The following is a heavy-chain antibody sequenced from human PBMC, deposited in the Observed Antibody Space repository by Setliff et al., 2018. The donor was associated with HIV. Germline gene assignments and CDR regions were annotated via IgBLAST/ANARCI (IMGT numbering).Heavy chain of an antibody. V-gene: IGHV4-39*02. Sequence: PSETLSLTCTVSGDSVNDRSYFWGWIRQPPGKGLEWIGSSYYSGSTYYNPSLKSRVTISVDTSKNQFSLKLSSVAAADTAVYYCARDDRCSGGCCYSYWGQGALVTVSS. D-gene: IGHD2-15*01. CDR1: GDSVNDRSYF. CDR2: SYYSGST. CDR3: ARDDRCSGGCCYSY. J-gene: IGHJ4*02.